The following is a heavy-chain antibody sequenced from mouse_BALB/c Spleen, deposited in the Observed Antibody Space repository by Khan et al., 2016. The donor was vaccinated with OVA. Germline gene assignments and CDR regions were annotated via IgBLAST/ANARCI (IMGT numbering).Heavy chain of an antibody. Sequence: EVELVESGGDLVEPGGSLKLSCVASGFTFSTYGMSWVRQTPDKRLEWVATISTGGHYTYYPDSVRGRFTISRDNAKNTLYLQMTSLKSEDTAMFYCARLAYYYDSEWFAYWGQGTLVTVSA. CDR1: GFTFSTYG. V-gene: IGHV5-6*01. CDR3: ARLAYYYDSEWFAY. D-gene: IGHD1-1*01. J-gene: IGHJ3*01. CDR2: ISTGGHYT.